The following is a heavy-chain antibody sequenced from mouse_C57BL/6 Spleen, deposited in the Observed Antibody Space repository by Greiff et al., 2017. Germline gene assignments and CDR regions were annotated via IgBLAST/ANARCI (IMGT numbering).Heavy chain of an antibody. CDR3: ARDEDHYYGSSPFAY. J-gene: IGHJ3*01. Sequence: QVQLQQSGAELVKPGASVKISCKASGYAFSSYWMNWVKQRPGKGLEWIGQIYPGDGDTNYNGKFKGKATLTADKSSSTAYMQLSSLTSEDSAVYFCARDEDHYYGSSPFAYWGQGTLVTVSA. D-gene: IGHD1-1*01. V-gene: IGHV1-80*01. CDR2: IYPGDGDT. CDR1: GYAFSSYW.